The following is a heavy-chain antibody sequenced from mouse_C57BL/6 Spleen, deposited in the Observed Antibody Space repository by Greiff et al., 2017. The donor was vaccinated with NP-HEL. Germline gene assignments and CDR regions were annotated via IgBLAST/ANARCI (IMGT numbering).Heavy chain of an antibody. CDR2: IDPNSGGT. J-gene: IGHJ4*01. Sequence: QVQLKQPGAELVKPGASVKLSCKASGYTFTSYWMHWVKQRPGRGLEWIGRIDPNSGGTKYNEKFKSKATLTVDKPSSTAYMQLSSLTSEDSAVYYGARGGYYGNLYYYAMDYWGQGTSVTVSS. V-gene: IGHV1-72*01. CDR3: ARGGYYGNLYYYAMDY. D-gene: IGHD2-1*01. CDR1: GYTFTSYW.